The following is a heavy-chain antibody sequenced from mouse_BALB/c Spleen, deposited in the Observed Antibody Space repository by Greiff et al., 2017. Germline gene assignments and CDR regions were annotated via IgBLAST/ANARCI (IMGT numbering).Heavy chain of an antibody. Sequence: VQLQQSGPGLVAPSQSLSITCTVSGFSLTGYGVNWVRQPPGKGLEWLGMIWGDGSTDYNSALKSRLSISKDNSKSQVFLKMNSLQTDDTARYYCARAGYYEGFAYWGQGTLVTVSA. J-gene: IGHJ3*01. D-gene: IGHD1-1*01. V-gene: IGHV2-6-7*01. CDR2: IWGDGST. CDR3: ARAGYYEGFAY. CDR1: GFSLTGYG.